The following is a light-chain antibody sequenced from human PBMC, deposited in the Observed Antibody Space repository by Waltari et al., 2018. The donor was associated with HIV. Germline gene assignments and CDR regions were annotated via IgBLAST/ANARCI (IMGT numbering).Light chain of an antibody. V-gene: IGKV3-15*01. J-gene: IGKJ2*01. CDR3: QHYHNWPPYT. CDR1: QNINSN. Sequence: EIVMTQSPATLSVSPGERATLSCRASQNINSNLAWYQQKPGHAPRLLIYGASTRATGIPARFSGSGSGTEFTLTISSLQSEDFAVFYCQHYHNWPPYTFGQGTKLEIK. CDR2: GAS.